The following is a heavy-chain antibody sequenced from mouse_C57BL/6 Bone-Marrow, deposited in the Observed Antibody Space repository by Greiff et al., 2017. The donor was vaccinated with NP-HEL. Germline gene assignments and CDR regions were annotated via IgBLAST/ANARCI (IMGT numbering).Heavy chain of an antibody. CDR2: IRSKSNNYAT. V-gene: IGHV10-1*01. CDR1: GFSFNTYA. CDR3: VSYITTVVRGAMDY. J-gene: IGHJ4*01. D-gene: IGHD1-1*01. Sequence: EVKVVESGGGLVQPKGSLKLSCAASGFSFNTYAMNWVRQAPGKGLEWVARIRSKSNNYATYYADSVKDRFTISRDDSESMLYLQMNNLKTEDTAMYYCVSYITTVVRGAMDYWGQGTSVTVSS.